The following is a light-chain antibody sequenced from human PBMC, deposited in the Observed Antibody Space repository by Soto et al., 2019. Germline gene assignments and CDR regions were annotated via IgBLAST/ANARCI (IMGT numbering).Light chain of an antibody. Sequence: EIVLTQSPGTLSLSPGERATLSCRASQSVSSSYLAWYQQKPGQAPRLLIYGASSRATGIPDRFSGRGSGTDSTLTIGSLEPEDFAVYYCQEYGSSPPITFGQGTRLEI. CDR3: QEYGSSPPIT. J-gene: IGKJ5*01. V-gene: IGKV3-20*01. CDR1: QSVSSSY. CDR2: GAS.